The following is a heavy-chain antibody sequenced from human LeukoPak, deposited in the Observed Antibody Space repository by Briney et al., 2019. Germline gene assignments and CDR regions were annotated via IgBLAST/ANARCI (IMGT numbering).Heavy chain of an antibody. CDR3: ARVRVGATGTLDVFNL. V-gene: IGHV1-2*02. Sequence: ASVKVSCKASGYSFTGHYIHWVRQPPGQGLEWMGWINPHSGATNYAQKIQGRVTMTRDTSISTAYMELSSLRSDDTAMYYCARVRVGATGTLDVFNLWGQGTMVTVSS. D-gene: IGHD1-26*01. CDR2: INPHSGAT. CDR1: GYSFTGHY. J-gene: IGHJ3*01.